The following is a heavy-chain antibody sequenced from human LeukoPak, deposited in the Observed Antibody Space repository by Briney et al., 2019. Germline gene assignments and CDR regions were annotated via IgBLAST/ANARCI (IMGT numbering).Heavy chain of an antibody. CDR2: IKQDGSEK. CDR1: GFTFRSYW. Sequence: GGSLRLSCAASGFTFRSYWMSWVRQAPGKGLEWVANIKQDGSEKYDVDSVKGRFTISRDNAKNSLYLQMNSLRAEDTAVYYCARVTYYYDSTGGWFDPWGQGTLVTVSS. V-gene: IGHV3-7*01. J-gene: IGHJ5*02. D-gene: IGHD3-22*01. CDR3: ARVTYYYDSTGGWFDP.